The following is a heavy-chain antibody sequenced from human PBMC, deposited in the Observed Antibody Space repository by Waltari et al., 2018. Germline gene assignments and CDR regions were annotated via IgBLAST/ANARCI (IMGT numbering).Heavy chain of an antibody. D-gene: IGHD6-19*01. CDR3: ATSMAVAGKGRGWFDS. CDR2: IYTSGST. V-gene: IGHV3-53*01. J-gene: IGHJ5*01. Sequence: EVQLVESGGGLIQPGGSLSLSCAASGFTVRNYMSWVRQAPGKGLEWVSVIYTSGSTDYADSVKGRFTISRDNSKNTLYLQMNSLRAEDTAVYYCATSMAVAGKGRGWFDSWGQGTLVTVSS. CDR1: GFTVRNY.